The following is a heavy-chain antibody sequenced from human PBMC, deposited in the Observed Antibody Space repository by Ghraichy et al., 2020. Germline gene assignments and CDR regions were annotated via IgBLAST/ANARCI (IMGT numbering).Heavy chain of an antibody. J-gene: IGHJ4*02. CDR3: ARDRPADY. Sequence: ASVKVSCRASGYTFTSYYMHWVRQAPGQGLEWMGVINPSGGSTTYAQKFQGRVTLTRDTSTSTVYMELSSLRSEDTAVYYCARDRPADYWGQGTLVTVSS. V-gene: IGHV1-46*01. CDR2: INPSGGST. CDR1: GYTFTSYY.